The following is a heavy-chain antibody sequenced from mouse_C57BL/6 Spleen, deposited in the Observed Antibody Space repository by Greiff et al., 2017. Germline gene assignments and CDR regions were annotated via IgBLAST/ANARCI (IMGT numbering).Heavy chain of an antibody. CDR1: GYTFTSYW. CDR3: ARSGGYFDY. V-gene: IGHV1-50*01. CDR2: IDPSDSYT. Sequence: QVHVKQPGAELVKPGASVKLSCKASGYTFTSYWMQWVKQRPGQGLEGIGEIDPSDSYTNYNQKFKGKATLTVDTSSSTAYMQLSSLTSEDSAVYYCARSGGYFDYWGQGTTLTVSS. J-gene: IGHJ2*01. D-gene: IGHD3-1*01.